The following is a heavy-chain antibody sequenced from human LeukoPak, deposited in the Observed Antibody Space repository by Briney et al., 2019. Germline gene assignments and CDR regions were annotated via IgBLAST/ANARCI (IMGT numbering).Heavy chain of an antibody. CDR3: ARVTGLVSYYFDY. D-gene: IGHD3-9*01. CDR1: GYTFTGQY. Sequence: GASVKVSCKASGYTFTGQYIYWVRQAPGQGLEWMGWISAYNGNTNYAQKLQGRVTMTTDTSTSTAYMELRSLRSGDTAVYYCARVTGLVSYYFDYWGQGTLVTVSS. J-gene: IGHJ4*02. CDR2: ISAYNGNT. V-gene: IGHV1-18*01.